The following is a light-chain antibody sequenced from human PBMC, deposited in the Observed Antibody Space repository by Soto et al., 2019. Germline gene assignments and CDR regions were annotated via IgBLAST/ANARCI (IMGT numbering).Light chain of an antibody. V-gene: IGKV3-15*01. Sequence: EVVMTQSPATLSVSPGESVTLSCRASQTVHNNYLAWYQQKPGQAPRLLIYAVSARATGIPARFSGSGSGTEFTITINGLQSEDFADYYCQQYTNWPITLGQGTRLEI. J-gene: IGKJ5*01. CDR2: AVS. CDR3: QQYTNWPIT. CDR1: QTVHNN.